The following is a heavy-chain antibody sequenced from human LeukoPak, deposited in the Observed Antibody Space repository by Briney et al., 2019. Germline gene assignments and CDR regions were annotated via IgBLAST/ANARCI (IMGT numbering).Heavy chain of an antibody. V-gene: IGHV2-70*11. Sequence: SGPALVKPTQTLTLTCTFSGFSLSTSGMCVSWIRQPPGKALEWLARIDWEDDKYYSTSLKTRLTISKDTSKNQVVLTMTNMDPVDTATYYCARTDRITMPHDAFDIWGQGTMVTVSS. J-gene: IGHJ3*02. D-gene: IGHD3-10*01. CDR2: IDWEDDK. CDR3: ARTDRITMPHDAFDI. CDR1: GFSLSTSGMC.